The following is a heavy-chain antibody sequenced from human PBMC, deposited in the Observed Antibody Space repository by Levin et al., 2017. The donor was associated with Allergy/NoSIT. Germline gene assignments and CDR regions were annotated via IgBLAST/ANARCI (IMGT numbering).Heavy chain of an antibody. CDR2: ISWNSGSI. CDR3: ARDNIGLPDAFDI. D-gene: IGHD3-10*01. J-gene: IGHJ3*02. Sequence: LSLTCAASGFTFDDSAMHWVRQAPGKGLEWVSGISWNSGSIGYADSVKGGFTISRDNAKNSLYLQMNSLRTEDTALYYCARDNIGLPDAFDIWGQGTMVIVSS. V-gene: IGHV3-9*01. CDR1: GFTFDDSA.